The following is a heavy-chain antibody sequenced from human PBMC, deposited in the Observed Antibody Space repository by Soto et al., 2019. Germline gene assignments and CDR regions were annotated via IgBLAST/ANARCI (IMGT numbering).Heavy chain of an antibody. J-gene: IGHJ3*01. V-gene: IGHV3-33*06. CDR1: GFTFSSSG. D-gene: IGHD3-16*02. CDR2: IWYDGSTA. CDR3: AKDSGGSYTRGGAFDL. Sequence: QVQLVESGGGVVQPGGSLRLSCAASGFTFSSSGMHSVRQAPGKGLEWVAVIWYDGSTAYYADSVKGRFTSPRDNLKNTQSLQMNSLRAEDTAIYYCAKDSGGSYTRGGAFDLWAQGAMVTVSS.